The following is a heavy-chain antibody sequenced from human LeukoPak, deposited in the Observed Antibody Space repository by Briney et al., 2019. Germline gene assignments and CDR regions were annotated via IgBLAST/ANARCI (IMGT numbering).Heavy chain of an antibody. CDR2: IYYSGST. V-gene: IGHV4-59*08. CDR1: GGSISSYY. CDR3: ARQGIAVAGNAVFDY. D-gene: IGHD6-19*01. Sequence: SETPSLTCTVSGGSISSYYWSWIRQPPGKGPEWIGYIYYSGSTNYNPSLKSRATISVDTSKNQFSLKLSSVTAADTAVYYCARQGIAVAGNAVFDYWGQGTLVTVSS. J-gene: IGHJ4*02.